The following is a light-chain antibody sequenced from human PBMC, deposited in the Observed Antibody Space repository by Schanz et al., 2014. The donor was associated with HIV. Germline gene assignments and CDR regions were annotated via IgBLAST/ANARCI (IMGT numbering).Light chain of an antibody. V-gene: IGKV3D-20*02. Sequence: EIVLTQSPGTLSLSPGERAALSCRASQSIDKKNLAWYQQKPGQAPRLLIYGASRRNTGIPHRFSGSGSVTDFTLTISGLEPEDFAVYYCQQRSNWPRWTFGQGTKVEIK. CDR1: QSIDKKN. CDR3: QQRSNWPRWT. CDR2: GAS. J-gene: IGKJ1*01.